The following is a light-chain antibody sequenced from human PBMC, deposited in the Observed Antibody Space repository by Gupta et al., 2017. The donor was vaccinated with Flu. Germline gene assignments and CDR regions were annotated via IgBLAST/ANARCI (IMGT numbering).Light chain of an antibody. CDR1: QDIRND. CDR2: AAS. V-gene: IGKV1-17*01. CDR3: LQHSTYPFT. J-gene: IGKJ4*01. Sequence: RVTISFRASQDIRNDLGWYQQKPGKAPKLLIYAASSLQGGVPSRFSGSVSGTEFTLTISSLHPEDFATYYCLQHSTYPFTFGGGTKVEIK.